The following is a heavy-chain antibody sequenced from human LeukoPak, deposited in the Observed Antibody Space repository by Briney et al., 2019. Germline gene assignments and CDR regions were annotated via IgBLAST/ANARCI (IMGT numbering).Heavy chain of an antibody. D-gene: IGHD3-22*01. CDR1: GYTFSNYG. J-gene: IGHJ4*02. CDR2: ISAYNGNT. Sequence: GASVKVSCKASGYTFSNYGISWVRQAPGQGLEWMGWISAYNGNTNYAQKLQGRVTMTTDTSTRTAYMELRSLRSDDTAVYYCARVDSFDSSGYYSGEDYWGQGTLVTVSS. CDR3: ARVDSFDSSGYYSGEDY. V-gene: IGHV1-18*01.